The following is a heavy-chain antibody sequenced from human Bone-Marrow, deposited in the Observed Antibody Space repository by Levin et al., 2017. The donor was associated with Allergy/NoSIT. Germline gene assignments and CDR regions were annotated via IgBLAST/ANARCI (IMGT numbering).Heavy chain of an antibody. Sequence: GGSLRLSCAASGFTFSSYGMHWVRQAPGKGLEWVAVISYDGSNKYYADSVKGRFTISRDNSKNTLYLQMNSLRAEDTAVYYCAKEHVQPSGGRVYWRRKKSYYYYGMDVWGQGTTVTVSS. V-gene: IGHV3-30*18. CDR3: AKEHVQPSGGRVYWRRKKSYYYYGMDV. J-gene: IGHJ6*02. D-gene: IGHD1-26*01. CDR1: GFTFSSYG. CDR2: ISYDGSNK.